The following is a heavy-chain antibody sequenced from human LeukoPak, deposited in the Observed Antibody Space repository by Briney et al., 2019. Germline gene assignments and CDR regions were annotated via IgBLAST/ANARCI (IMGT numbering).Heavy chain of an antibody. CDR3: ARELPGEAFDV. D-gene: IGHD7-27*01. CDR2: IGGTGTSI. V-gene: IGHV3-21*01. J-gene: IGHJ3*01. Sequence: PGGSLRLSCAASGFTFSSYWMSWVRQAPGKGLEWVSSIGGTGTSIYYADSVKGRFTISRDIAKNSLYLQMNSLRAEDTAIYYCARELPGEAFDVWGQGTMVTVSS. CDR1: GFTFSSYW.